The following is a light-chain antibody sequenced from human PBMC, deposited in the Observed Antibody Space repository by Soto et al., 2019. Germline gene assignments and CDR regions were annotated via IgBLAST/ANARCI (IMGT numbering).Light chain of an antibody. CDR2: AAS. CDR1: QGISSY. CDR3: QQLNSYPRGVT. Sequence: IQLTQSPSSLSASVGDRVPLTCRASQGISSYLAWYQQKPGKAPKLMIYAASTLQSGVPSRFSGSGSGTDFTLTISSLQPEDFATYYCQQLNSYPRGVTLGPGTKVDIK. V-gene: IGKV1-9*01. J-gene: IGKJ3*01.